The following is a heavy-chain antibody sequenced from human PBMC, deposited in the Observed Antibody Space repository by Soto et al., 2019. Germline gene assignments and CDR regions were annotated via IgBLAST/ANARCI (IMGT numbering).Heavy chain of an antibody. CDR1: GFTVSSNY. J-gene: IGHJ6*03. Sequence: EVQLVESGGGLVQPGGSLRLSCAASGFTVSSNYMSWVRQAPGKGLEWVSVIYSGGSTYYADSVKGRFTISRDNSKNTLYLQMNSLRADDTAVYYCARDRLRYFDWSAGYYYMDVWGKGTTVTVSS. V-gene: IGHV3-66*01. CDR2: IYSGGST. D-gene: IGHD3-9*01. CDR3: ARDRLRYFDWSAGYYYMDV.